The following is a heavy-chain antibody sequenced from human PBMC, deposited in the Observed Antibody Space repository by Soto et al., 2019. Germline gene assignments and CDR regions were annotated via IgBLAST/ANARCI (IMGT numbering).Heavy chain of an antibody. V-gene: IGHV3-33*01. CDR3: ARDPGQDEAMDY. CDR2: IWHDGKNK. CDR1: GFTFSSFG. J-gene: IGHJ4*02. Sequence: QVQVVESGGGVVQPGRSLRLSCAASGFTFSSFGMHWVRQAPGKGLEWVGVIWHDGKNKYYADSAKGRFTISRDNSKNTLYLQMNSLRAEDTAVYYCARDPGQDEAMDYWGQGTLVTVSS.